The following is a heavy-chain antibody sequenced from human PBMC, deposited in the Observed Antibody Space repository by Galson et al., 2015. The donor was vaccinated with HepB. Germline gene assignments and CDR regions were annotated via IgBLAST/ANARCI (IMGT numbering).Heavy chain of an antibody. CDR3: ARDDLYCSSTSCRGDYYYYMDV. CDR2: TYYRSKWYN. D-gene: IGHD2-2*01. CDR1: GDSVSSNSAA. J-gene: IGHJ6*03. V-gene: IGHV6-1*01. Sequence: CAISGDSVSSNSAAWNWIRQSPSRGLEWLGRTYYRSKWYNDYAVSVKSRITINPDTSKNQFSLQLNSVTPEDTAVYYCARDDLYCSSTSCRGDYYYYMDVWGKGTTVTVSS.